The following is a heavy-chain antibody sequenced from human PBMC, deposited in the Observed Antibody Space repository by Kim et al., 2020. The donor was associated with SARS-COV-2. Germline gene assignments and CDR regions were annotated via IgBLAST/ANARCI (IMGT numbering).Heavy chain of an antibody. CDR2: MNPNSGNT. V-gene: IGHV1-8*01. J-gene: IGHJ3*02. Sequence: ASVKVSSKASGYTFTSYDINWVRQATGQGLEWMGWMNPNSGNTGYAQKFQGRVTMTRNTSISTAYMELSSLRSEDTAVYYCARGDSVVPDAFDIWGQGTMVTVSS. CDR3: ARGDSVVPDAFDI. CDR1: GYTFTSYD. D-gene: IGHD2-15*01.